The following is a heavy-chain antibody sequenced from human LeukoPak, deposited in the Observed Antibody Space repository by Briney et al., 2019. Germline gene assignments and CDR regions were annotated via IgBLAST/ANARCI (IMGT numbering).Heavy chain of an antibody. V-gene: IGHV3-23*01. J-gene: IGHJ6*02. D-gene: IGHD6-19*01. Sequence: GGSLRLSCAASGFTFSNYAMTWVRQAPGKGLEWVSATSGSGGSTYSADSVKGRFTISRDNSKNTVYLQMNSLRAEDTAVYYCANPPGIAVAGPSYYYYGMDVWGQGTTVTVSS. CDR1: GFTFSNYA. CDR2: TSGSGGST. CDR3: ANPPGIAVAGPSYYYYGMDV.